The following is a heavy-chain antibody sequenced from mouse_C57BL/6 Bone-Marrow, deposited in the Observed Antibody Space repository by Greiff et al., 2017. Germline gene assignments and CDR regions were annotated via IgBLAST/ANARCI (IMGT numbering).Heavy chain of an antibody. J-gene: IGHJ3*01. CDR2: ISSGGSYT. CDR1: GFTFSSYG. CDR3: ARDGLGHIAY. Sequence: EVKLLESGGDLVKPGGSLKLSCAASGFTFSSYGMSWVRQTPEKRLEWVATISSGGSYTYYPDSVKGRSTISRDNANSTLYLQMSSLKSEDTAVYYCARDGLGHIAYWGQGTMVTVSA. V-gene: IGHV5-6*01. D-gene: IGHD4-1*01.